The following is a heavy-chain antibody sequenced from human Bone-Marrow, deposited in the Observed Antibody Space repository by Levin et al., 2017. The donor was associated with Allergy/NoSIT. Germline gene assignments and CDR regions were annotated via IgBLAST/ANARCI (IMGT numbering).Heavy chain of an antibody. J-gene: IGHJ4*02. V-gene: IGHV3-49*03. Sequence: LTGGSLRLSCTGSGFRFADYGLSWIRQAPGKGLEWVGFIGSRTSGGTTYYAASVEGRFTMMRDDSNSVAYLQVSSLKPEDTALYFCAKNLVAFSMIVVVTPGGFDYWGPGTLVTVSS. CDR2: IGSRTSGGTT. CDR1: GFRFADYG. D-gene: IGHD3-22*01. CDR3: AKNLVAFSMIVVVTPGGFDY.